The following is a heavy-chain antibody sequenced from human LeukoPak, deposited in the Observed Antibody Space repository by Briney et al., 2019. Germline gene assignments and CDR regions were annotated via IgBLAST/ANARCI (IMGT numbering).Heavy chain of an antibody. CDR2: VSSNGGST. J-gene: IGHJ4*02. V-gene: IGHV3-64*04. D-gene: IGHD6-19*01. CDR1: GFSFGSYA. Sequence: GGSLRLSCVASGFSFGSYAMFWLRQAPGKGLEYVSAVSSNGGSTNYANSVKGRFTISRDNSKNTLYLQMNSLRAEDTAVYYCAKDQSPKLTGYSSGCRPLDYWGQGTLVTVSS. CDR3: AKDQSPKLTGYSSGCRPLDY.